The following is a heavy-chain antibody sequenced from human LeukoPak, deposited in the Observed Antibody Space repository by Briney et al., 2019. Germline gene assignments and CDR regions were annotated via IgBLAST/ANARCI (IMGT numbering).Heavy chain of an antibody. J-gene: IGHJ3*02. CDR1: GYTFTGYY. CDR2: INPNSGGT. D-gene: IGHD2-21*01. CDR3: ARGSDHIVVVIAHLGGAFDI. V-gene: IGHV1-2*02. Sequence: GASVKVSCKASGYTFTGYYMHWVRQAPGQGLEWMGWINPNSGGTNYAQKFQGRVTMTRDTSISTAYMELSRLRSDDTAVYYCARGSDHIVVVIAHLGGAFDIWGQGTMVTVSS.